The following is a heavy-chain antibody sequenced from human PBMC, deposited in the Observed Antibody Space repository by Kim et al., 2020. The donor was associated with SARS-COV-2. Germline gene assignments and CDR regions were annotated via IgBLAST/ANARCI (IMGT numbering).Heavy chain of an antibody. CDR1: GFTFSDPS. Sequence: GGSLRLSCSASGFTFSDPSMHWVRQASGKGLEWVGRISSNATNYATAYAASVKGRFTISRDDSKNTAYLQMNSLKAEDTAVYYCRVPVGEEHYGMDVWGQGTTVTVSS. D-gene: IGHD3-10*01. CDR3: RVPVGEEHYGMDV. J-gene: IGHJ6*02. CDR2: ISSNATNYAT. V-gene: IGHV3-73*01.